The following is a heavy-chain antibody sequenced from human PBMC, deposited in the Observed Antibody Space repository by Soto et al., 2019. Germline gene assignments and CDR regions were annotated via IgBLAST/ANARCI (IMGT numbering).Heavy chain of an antibody. D-gene: IGHD2-2*01. V-gene: IGHV4-38-2*02. CDR1: GYSISSGYY. Sequence: SETLSLTCTVSGYSISSGYYWGWIRQPPGKGLEWIGSIYHSGSTYYNPSLKSRVTISVDTSKNQFSLKLSSVTAADTAVYYCARGRGCSSTSCYFDYWGQGTLVTVSS. CDR2: IYHSGST. CDR3: ARGRGCSSTSCYFDY. J-gene: IGHJ4*02.